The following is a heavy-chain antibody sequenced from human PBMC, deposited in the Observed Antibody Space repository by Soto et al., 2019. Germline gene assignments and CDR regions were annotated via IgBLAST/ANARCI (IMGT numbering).Heavy chain of an antibody. J-gene: IGHJ6*02. CDR3: TTEHRYYDILTGYYSYYYYGMDV. V-gene: IGHV3-15*07. CDR1: GFTFSSAG. CDR2: IKSKTGGGTT. Sequence: GGSLRLSCAASGFTFSSAGMNWVRQAPGKGREWVGRIKSKTGGGTTDYAAPVKGRFTISRDDSKNTLYLQMNSLKTEDIAVYYCTTEHRYYDILTGYYSYYYYGMDVWGQGTTVTVS. D-gene: IGHD3-9*01.